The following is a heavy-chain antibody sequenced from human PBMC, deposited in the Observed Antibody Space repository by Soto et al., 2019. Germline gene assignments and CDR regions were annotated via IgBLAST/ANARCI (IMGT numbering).Heavy chain of an antibody. CDR1: GFTFSSYG. D-gene: IGHD3-22*01. CDR2: ISYDGSNK. Sequence: PVGSLRLSCAASGFTFSSYGMHWVRQAPGKGLEWVAVISYDGSNKYYADSVKGRFTISRDNSKNTLYLQMNSLRAEDTAVYYCAKDFSSWAYYDSRGPTWFDPWGQGTLVTVSS. CDR3: AKDFSSWAYYDSRGPTWFDP. V-gene: IGHV3-30*18. J-gene: IGHJ5*02.